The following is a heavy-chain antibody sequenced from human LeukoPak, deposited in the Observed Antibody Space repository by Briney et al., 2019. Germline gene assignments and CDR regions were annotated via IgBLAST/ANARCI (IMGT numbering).Heavy chain of an antibody. V-gene: IGHV3-23*01. CDR2: ISGSGGST. D-gene: IGHD6-19*01. CDR1: GFTFSSYA. CDR3: VLAVAGTPHDFDY. J-gene: IGHJ4*02. Sequence: GGSLRLSCAASGFTFSSYAMSWVRQAPGKGLEWVSAISGSGGSTYYADSVKGRFTISRDNSKNTLYLQMNSLRAEDTAVYYCVLAVAGTPHDFDYWGQGTLVTVSS.